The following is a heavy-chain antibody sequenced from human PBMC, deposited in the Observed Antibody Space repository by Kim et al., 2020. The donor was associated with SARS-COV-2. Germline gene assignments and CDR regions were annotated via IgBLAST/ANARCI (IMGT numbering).Heavy chain of an antibody. CDR1: GGSISSGSYY. V-gene: IGHV4-61*02. J-gene: IGHJ4*02. CDR2: IYTSGST. CDR3: ARERASSLVDY. D-gene: IGHD6-13*01. Sequence: SETLSLTCTVSGGSISSGSYYWSWIRQPAGKGLEWIGRIYTSGSTNYNPSLKSRVTISVDTSKNQFSLKLSSVTAADTAVFYCARERASSLVDYWGQGTLVTVSS.